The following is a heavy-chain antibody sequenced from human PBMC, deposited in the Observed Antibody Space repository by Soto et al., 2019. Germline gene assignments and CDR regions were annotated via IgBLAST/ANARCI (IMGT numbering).Heavy chain of an antibody. CDR1: GFTFSNYS. V-gene: IGHV3-48*02. Sequence: GSLRLSCAASGFTFSNYSMNWVRQAPGKGPEWVSYISSSSSATSYADSVKGRFTISRDNAKNSLYLQMNSLRDEDTAIYYCAIISSSDYWGQGTLVTVSS. J-gene: IGHJ4*02. CDR3: AIISSSDY. D-gene: IGHD3-10*01. CDR2: ISSSSSAT.